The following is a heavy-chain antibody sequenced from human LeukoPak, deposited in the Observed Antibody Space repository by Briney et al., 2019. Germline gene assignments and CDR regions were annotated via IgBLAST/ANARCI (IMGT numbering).Heavy chain of an antibody. V-gene: IGHV4-39*07. CDR1: GGSISSSSHY. J-gene: IGHJ4*02. Sequence: SETLSLTCTVSGGSISSSSHYWGWLRQPPGKGLEWIGSIYYSGNTNYNPSLKSRVTISVDTSKNQFSLKVRSVTAADTAVYYCARGEGDYWGQGTLVTVSS. CDR2: IYYSGNT. D-gene: IGHD2-21*01. CDR3: ARGEGDY.